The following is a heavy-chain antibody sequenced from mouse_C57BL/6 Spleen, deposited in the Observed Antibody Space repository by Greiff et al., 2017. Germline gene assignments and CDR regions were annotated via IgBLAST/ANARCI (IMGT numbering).Heavy chain of an antibody. CDR2: IDPSDSYT. CDR3: ARDRWGDY. V-gene: IGHV1-50*01. Sequence: QVQLKQPGAELVKPGASVKLSCKASGYTFTSYWMQWVKQRPGQGLEWIGEIDPSDSYTNYNQKFKGKATLTVDTSSSTAYMQLSSLTSEDSAVYYCARDRWGDYWGQGTSVTVSS. CDR1: GYTFTSYW. J-gene: IGHJ4*01.